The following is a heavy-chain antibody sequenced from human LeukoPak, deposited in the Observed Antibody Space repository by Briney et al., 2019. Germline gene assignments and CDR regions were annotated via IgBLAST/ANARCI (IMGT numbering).Heavy chain of an antibody. Sequence: PGRSLRLSCTASGFTFGDYAMSWVRQAPGKGLEWVGFIRSKAYGGTTEYAAPVKGRFTISRDDSKSIAYLQMNSLKTEDTAVYYCTSEDIVVVPAARLTRFDYWGQGTLVTVSS. CDR1: GFTFGDYA. J-gene: IGHJ4*02. V-gene: IGHV3-49*04. CDR2: IRSKAYGGTT. D-gene: IGHD2-2*01. CDR3: TSEDIVVVPAARLTRFDY.